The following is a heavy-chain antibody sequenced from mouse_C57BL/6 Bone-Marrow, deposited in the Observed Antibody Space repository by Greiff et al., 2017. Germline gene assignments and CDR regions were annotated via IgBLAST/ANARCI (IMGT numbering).Heavy chain of an antibody. Sequence: QVQLQQPGAELVMPGASVKLSCKASGYTFTSYWMHWVKQRPGQGLEWIGEIDPSDSYTNYNQKFKGKSTLTVDKSSSTAYMQLSSLTSEDSAVXYCARERDYYGSKPYYYAMDYWGQGTSVTGSS. J-gene: IGHJ4*01. CDR3: ARERDYYGSKPYYYAMDY. V-gene: IGHV1-69*01. CDR1: GYTFTSYW. CDR2: IDPSDSYT. D-gene: IGHD1-1*01.